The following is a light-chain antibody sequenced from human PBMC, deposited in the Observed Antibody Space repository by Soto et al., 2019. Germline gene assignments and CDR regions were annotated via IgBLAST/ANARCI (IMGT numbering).Light chain of an antibody. CDR1: QGISSY. J-gene: IGKJ5*01. Sequence: AIRMTQSASSFSASTGDRVTITCRASQGISSYLAWYQQKPGKAPKLLIYAASTLQSGVPSRFSGSGSGTDFTLTISCLQSDDFATYYCQQYYSYPITFGQGTRLE. V-gene: IGKV1-8*01. CDR3: QQYYSYPIT. CDR2: AAS.